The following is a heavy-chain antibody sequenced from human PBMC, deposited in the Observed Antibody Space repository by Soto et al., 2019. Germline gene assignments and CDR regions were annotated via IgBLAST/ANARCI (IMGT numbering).Heavy chain of an antibody. J-gene: IGHJ5*02. D-gene: IGHD3-22*01. V-gene: IGHV4-34*01. CDR2: INHSGST. Sequence: PSETLSLTCAVYGGTFSGYYWTWIRQPPGTGLEWIGEINHSGSTNYNPSLKSRVTISVDTSKNQFSLKLTSVTAADTAVYYCARHCPNYYDTGGYYNWFDPWGQGTLVTVSS. CDR1: GGTFSGYY. CDR3: ARHCPNYYDTGGYYNWFDP.